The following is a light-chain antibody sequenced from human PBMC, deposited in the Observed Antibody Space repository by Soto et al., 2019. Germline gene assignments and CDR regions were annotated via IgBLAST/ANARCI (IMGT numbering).Light chain of an antibody. J-gene: IGLJ1*01. CDR2: DDN. CDR3: GSWDSSLSAYV. V-gene: IGLV1-51*01. CDR1: GSNIGGNS. Sequence: QSVLRQPPSVSAAPGQKVTISCSGSGSNIGGNSVFWYQQLPGTAPKLLIYDDNKRPSGIPDRFSGSKSGTSATLGITGFQTGDEADYYCGSWDSSLSAYVFGTGTKVTVL.